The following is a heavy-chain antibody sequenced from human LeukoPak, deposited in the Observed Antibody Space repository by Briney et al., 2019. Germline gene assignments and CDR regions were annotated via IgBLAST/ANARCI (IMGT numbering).Heavy chain of an antibody. CDR3: VHDVPGEYGFDF. CDR2: IYGNDDK. D-gene: IGHD4-17*01. CDR1: GFSLTTTVVG. Sequence: SGPTLVNPTRTRTLTCSFFGFSLTTTVVGVGWIRQPPGKALEWLALIYGNDDKRYSAYLRSRLTIPKDSSKHQVVLTMTNMGPVDTAPYYCVHDVPGEYGFDFWGQGTLVTVSS. V-gene: IGHV2-5*01. J-gene: IGHJ4*02.